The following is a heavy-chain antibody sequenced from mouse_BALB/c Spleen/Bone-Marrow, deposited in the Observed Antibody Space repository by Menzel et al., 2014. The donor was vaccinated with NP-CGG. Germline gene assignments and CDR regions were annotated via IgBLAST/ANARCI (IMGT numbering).Heavy chain of an antibody. Sequence: EVQLQQSGAELVKPGASVKLSCTASGFNIKDIYMHWVKQRPEQGLEWIGRIDPANGDTKYDPKFQGKATITADTSSNTAYLQLSSLASEDTAEYYCARDYGPFDYWGQDTSLTVSS. CDR3: ARDYGPFDY. CDR2: IDPANGDT. CDR1: GFNIKDIY. D-gene: IGHD1-2*01. J-gene: IGHJ2*02. V-gene: IGHV14-3*02.